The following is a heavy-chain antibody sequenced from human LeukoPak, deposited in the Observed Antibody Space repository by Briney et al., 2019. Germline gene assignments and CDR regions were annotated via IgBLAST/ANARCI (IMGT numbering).Heavy chain of an antibody. CDR1: GYTFTSYG. CDR2: ISAYNGNT. Sequence: GASVKVSCKASGYTFTSYGISWVRQAPGQGLEWMGWISAYNGNTNYAQKLQGRVTMTTDTSTSTAYMELRSLRSDDTAVYYCARAEYYYGSGSYSLPNYYYYYYMDVWGKGPRSPSP. V-gene: IGHV1-18*01. D-gene: IGHD3-10*01. CDR3: ARAEYYYGSGSYSLPNYYYYYYMDV. J-gene: IGHJ6*03.